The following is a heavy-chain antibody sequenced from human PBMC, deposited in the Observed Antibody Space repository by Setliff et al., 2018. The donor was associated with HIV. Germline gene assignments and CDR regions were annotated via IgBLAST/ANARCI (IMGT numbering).Heavy chain of an antibody. D-gene: IGHD1-26*01. CDR3: ARDRYSGSSTDY. Sequence: GASVKVSCKASGGTFSNYGMSWVRQAPGQGLEWMGGIIPISGTANYAQKFQGRVTITTDESTSTAYMELSGLRAEDTAVYYCARDRYSGSSTDYWGQGTLVTVSS. J-gene: IGHJ4*02. V-gene: IGHV1-69*05. CDR1: GGTFSNYG. CDR2: IIPISGTA.